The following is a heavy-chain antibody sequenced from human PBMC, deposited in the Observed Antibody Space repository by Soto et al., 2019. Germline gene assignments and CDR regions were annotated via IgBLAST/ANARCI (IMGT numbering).Heavy chain of an antibody. Sequence: QLQLQESGSGLVKPSQTLSLTCSVSGGSISSGAFSWTWIRQPPGKGLALIGYVSYSGSSFYNPSLQSRASISKDRSKNHFSLDLSSVTVADTAVYYGASRRGGHSFGPFGFWFDAWGQGILVTVSS. CDR2: VSYSGSS. CDR1: GGSISSGAFS. J-gene: IGHJ5*02. V-gene: IGHV4-30-2*01. CDR3: ASRRGGHSFGPFGFWFDA. D-gene: IGHD5-18*01.